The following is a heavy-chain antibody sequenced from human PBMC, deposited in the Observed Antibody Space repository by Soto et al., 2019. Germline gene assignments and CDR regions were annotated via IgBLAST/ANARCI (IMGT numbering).Heavy chain of an antibody. D-gene: IGHD7-27*01. J-gene: IGHJ6*02. V-gene: IGHV3-23*01. Sequence: GGSLRLSCVGSGFTFSDSVMAWVRQAPGKGLEWLSVMSGDGRTRYALSVTGRFTISRDNAENSLFLELTSLRVDDTALYYCARGASAPRTETQPNRGGMDVWGQGTTVTVPS. CDR1: GFTFSDSV. CDR2: MSGDGRT. CDR3: ARGASAPRTETQPNRGGMDV.